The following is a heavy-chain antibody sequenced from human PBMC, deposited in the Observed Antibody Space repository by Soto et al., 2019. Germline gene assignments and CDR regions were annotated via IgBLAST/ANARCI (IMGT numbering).Heavy chain of an antibody. J-gene: IGHJ5*02. Sequence: PGGSLRLSCAASGFIFNRFGMHWVRQAPGKGLEWVAVISYDGSNKYYADSVKGRFTISRDNSKNTLYLQMNSLRGEDTAVYYCASASGYSGYDSGLFDPWGQGTQVTVSS. CDR1: GFIFNRFG. CDR2: ISYDGSNK. CDR3: ASASGYSGYDSGLFDP. V-gene: IGHV3-30*03. D-gene: IGHD5-12*01.